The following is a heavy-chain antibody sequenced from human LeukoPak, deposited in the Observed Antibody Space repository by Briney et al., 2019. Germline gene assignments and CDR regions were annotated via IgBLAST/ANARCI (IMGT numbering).Heavy chain of an antibody. V-gene: IGHV3-7*01. D-gene: IGHD1-7*01. CDR1: GFTFSSYW. J-gene: IGHJ4*02. CDR2: IRQDGSEK. Sequence: PGGSLRLSCAASGFTFSSYWMSWVRQAPGKGLEWVANIRQDGSEKYYVDSVKGRFTISRDNAKNSLYLQMNSLRAEDTAVYYCARGMYNWNYVSMVYWGQGTLVTVSS. CDR3: ARGMYNWNYVSMVY.